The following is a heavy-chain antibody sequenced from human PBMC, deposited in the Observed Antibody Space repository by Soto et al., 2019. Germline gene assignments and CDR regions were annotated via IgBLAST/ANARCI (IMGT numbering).Heavy chain of an antibody. J-gene: IGHJ4*02. Sequence: ETLSLTCTVSTDSSSFTNSYWGWIRQPPGKGLQWIGSSSYNGGTFYNPSLKGRVVISFDTSKKQSSLQVTSVTAADTAVYFCAGHPIEVVWRGFDFWGQGSPVTVSS. V-gene: IGHV4-39*01. CDR1: TDSSSFTNSY. CDR2: SSYNGGT. CDR3: AGHPIEVVWRGFDF. D-gene: IGHD3-10*01.